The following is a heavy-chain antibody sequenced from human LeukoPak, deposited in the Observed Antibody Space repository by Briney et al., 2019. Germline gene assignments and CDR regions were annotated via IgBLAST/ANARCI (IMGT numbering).Heavy chain of an antibody. CDR1: GFIFNSYG. CDR2: IRYDGSNK. D-gene: IGHD4-17*01. J-gene: IGHJ4*02. V-gene: IGHV3-30*02. CDR3: ARDISPLDYGDYGIFDY. Sequence: GGSLRLSCAASGFIFNSYGMHWVRQAPGKGLEWVAFIRYDGSNKYYADSVKGRFTISRDNSKNTLYLQMNSLRAEDTAVYYCARDISPLDYGDYGIFDYWGQGTLVTVSS.